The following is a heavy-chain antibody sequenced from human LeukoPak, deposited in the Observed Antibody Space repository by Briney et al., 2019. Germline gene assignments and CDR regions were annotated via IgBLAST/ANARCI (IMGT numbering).Heavy chain of an antibody. J-gene: IGHJ6*02. CDR3: AKGPLANRAYYDILTGYFDYYYYGMDV. Sequence: PGGSLRLSCAASGFTFNTFWMSWVRQAPGKGLEWVASIKQYGSEKFYVDSVKGRFTISRDNSKNTLYLQMNSLRAEDTAVYYCAKGPLANRAYYDILTGYFDYYYYGMDVWGQGTTVTVSS. V-gene: IGHV3-7*01. D-gene: IGHD3-9*01. CDR2: IKQYGSEK. CDR1: GFTFNTFW.